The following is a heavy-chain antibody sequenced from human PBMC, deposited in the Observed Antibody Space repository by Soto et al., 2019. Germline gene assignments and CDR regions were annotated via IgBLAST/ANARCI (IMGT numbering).Heavy chain of an antibody. Sequence: QVQLVESGGGVVQPGRSLRLSCAASGFTFSSYAMHWVRQAPGKGLEWVAVISYDGSNKYYADSVKGRFTISRDNSKNTLYLQMTSLRAEDTAVYYCARSGAIGNPFDYWGQGTLVTVSS. J-gene: IGHJ4*02. CDR3: ARSGAIGNPFDY. V-gene: IGHV3-30-3*01. CDR2: ISYDGSNK. CDR1: GFTFSSYA. D-gene: IGHD1-1*01.